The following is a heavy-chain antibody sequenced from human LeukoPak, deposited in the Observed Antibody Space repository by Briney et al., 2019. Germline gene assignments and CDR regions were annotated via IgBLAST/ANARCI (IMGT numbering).Heavy chain of an antibody. CDR1: GITLSNYG. J-gene: IGHJ4*02. D-gene: IGHD2-21*01. V-gene: IGHV3-23*01. CDR2: ISGSGGGT. Sequence: GGSLRLSCAVSGITLSNYGMSWVRQSPGKGLEWVAGISGSGGGTNYADSVKGRFTISRDNSKNTLYLQMNSLRAEDTAVYFFAKRGVVIRVFLVGFHKEANYFDSWGRGALVTVSS. CDR3: AKRGVVIRVFLVGFHKEANYFDS.